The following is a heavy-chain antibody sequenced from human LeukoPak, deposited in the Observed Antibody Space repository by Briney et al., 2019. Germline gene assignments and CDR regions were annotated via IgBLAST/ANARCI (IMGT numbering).Heavy chain of an antibody. J-gene: IGHJ4*02. CDR1: GFTFSSYE. CDR3: ARGGDYFDY. Sequence: GGSLRLSCAASGFTFSSYEMNWVRQAPGKGLEWVSYISSSSSTIYYADSVKGRFTISRDNAKNSLYLQMNSLRAEDTAVYYCARGGDYFDYWGQGTLVTVSS. V-gene: IGHV3-48*03. CDR2: ISSSSSTI.